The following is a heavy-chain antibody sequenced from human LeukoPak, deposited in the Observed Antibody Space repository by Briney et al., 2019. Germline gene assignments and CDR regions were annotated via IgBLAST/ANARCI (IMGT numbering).Heavy chain of an antibody. CDR3: VRVPLLARFRWFDP. CDR1: GYTFTVYD. Sequence: AASVKVSCKASGYTFTVYDIYWGRPAPGQGHGWMGWMNPNSGNTGYAQKFQGRLTMTRNTSISTAYMELSSLRSEDTAVYYCVRVPLLARFRWFDPWGQGTLVTVSS. CDR2: MNPNSGNT. V-gene: IGHV1-8*01. J-gene: IGHJ5*02.